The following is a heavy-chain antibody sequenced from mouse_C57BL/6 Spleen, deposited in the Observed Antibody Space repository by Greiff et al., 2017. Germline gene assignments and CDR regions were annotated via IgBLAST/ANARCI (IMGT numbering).Heavy chain of an antibody. Sequence: EVQLQQSGPELVKPGASVKMSCKASGYTFTDYNMHWVKQSHGKSLEWIGYINPNNGGTSYNQKFKGKATLTVNKSSSTAYMELRSLTSEDSAVYYCARALYYGYGGAWFAYWGQGTLVTVSA. V-gene: IGHV1-22*01. D-gene: IGHD2-2*01. CDR1: GYTFTDYN. CDR2: INPNNGGT. J-gene: IGHJ3*01. CDR3: ARALYYGYGGAWFAY.